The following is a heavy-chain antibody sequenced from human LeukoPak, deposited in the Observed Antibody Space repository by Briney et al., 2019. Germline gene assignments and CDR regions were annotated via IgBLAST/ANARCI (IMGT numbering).Heavy chain of an antibody. CDR3: ARGATHSSGLYYYYGMDV. CDR1: GGSFSGYY. Sequence: SETLSLTCAVYGGSFSGYYWSWIRQPPGKGLEWIGEINHSGSTNYNPSLKSRVTISVGTSKNQFSLKLSSVTAADTAVYYCARGATHSSGLYYYYGMDVWGQGTTVTVSS. D-gene: IGHD6-19*01. CDR2: INHSGST. J-gene: IGHJ6*02. V-gene: IGHV4-34*01.